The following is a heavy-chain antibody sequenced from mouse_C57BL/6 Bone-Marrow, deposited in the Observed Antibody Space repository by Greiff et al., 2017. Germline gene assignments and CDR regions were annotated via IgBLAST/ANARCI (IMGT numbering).Heavy chain of an antibody. CDR1: GFNIKDYY. D-gene: IGHD1-1*01. Sequence: DVKLQESGAELVRPGASVKLSCTASGFNIKDYYMHWVKQRPEQGLEWIGRIDPEDGDTEYAPKFQGKATMTADTSSNTAYLQLSSLTSEDTAVYYCTSYYGSSPYWYFDVWAQGPRSPSPQ. V-gene: IGHV14-1*01. CDR3: TSYYGSSPYWYFDV. CDR2: IDPEDGDT. J-gene: IGHJ1*03.